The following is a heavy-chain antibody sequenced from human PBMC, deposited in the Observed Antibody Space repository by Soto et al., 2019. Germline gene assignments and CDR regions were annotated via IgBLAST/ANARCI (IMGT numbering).Heavy chain of an antibody. CDR2: IYYSGST. V-gene: IGHV4-31*03. J-gene: IGHJ6*02. CDR1: GGSISSGGYY. CDR3: ARDSNPYYYGSGRVWGYYYGMDV. Sequence: ASETLSLTCTVSGGSISSGGYYWSWIRQHPGKGLEWIGYIYYSGSTYYNPSLKSRVTISVDTSKNQFSLKLSSVTAADTAVYYCARDSNPYYYGSGRVWGYYYGMDVWGQGTTVTVSS. D-gene: IGHD3-10*01.